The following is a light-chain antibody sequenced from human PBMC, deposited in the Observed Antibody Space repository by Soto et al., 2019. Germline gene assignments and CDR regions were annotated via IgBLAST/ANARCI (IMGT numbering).Light chain of an antibody. CDR2: GTS. V-gene: IGKV3-20*01. Sequence: EIVLTQSPDTLSLSPGERATLSCRASQSVNSRYLAWYQQKPGQAPRLLIYGTSSRDTGIPDRFSGSGSGTDFTLTIGRLESEDFAVYYCQQYGTSPWTFGQGTKV. CDR3: QQYGTSPWT. J-gene: IGKJ1*01. CDR1: QSVNSRY.